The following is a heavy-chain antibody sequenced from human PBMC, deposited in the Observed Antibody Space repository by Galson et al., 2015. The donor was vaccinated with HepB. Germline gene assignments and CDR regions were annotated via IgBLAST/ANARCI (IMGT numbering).Heavy chain of an antibody. D-gene: IGHD2-15*01. J-gene: IGHJ4*02. CDR1: GDSVSSNSAA. CDR2: TYYRSKWYN. V-gene: IGHV6-1*01. Sequence: CAISGDSVSSNSAAWNWIRQSPSRGLEWLGRTYYRSKWYNDYAVSVKSRITINPDTSKNQFSLQLNSVTPEDTAVYYCAREGRGMVAALPFDYWGQGTLVTVSS. CDR3: AREGRGMVAALPFDY.